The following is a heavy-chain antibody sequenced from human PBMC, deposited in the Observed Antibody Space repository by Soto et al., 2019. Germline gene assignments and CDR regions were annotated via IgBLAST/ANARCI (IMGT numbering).Heavy chain of an antibody. CDR3: ARSLWFGELH. V-gene: IGHV2-5*02. CDR2: IYWDNDK. D-gene: IGHD3-10*01. Sequence: QITLKESGPTLVKPTQPLTLTCSFSGFSLSTTGVGVGWIRQSPGKGLEWLAIIYWDNDKRYSPSLTSRVTITKDTSKNQVVLTVTNMDAVDTGTYYCARSLWFGELHWGQGALVTVSS. J-gene: IGHJ4*02. CDR1: GFSLSTTGVG.